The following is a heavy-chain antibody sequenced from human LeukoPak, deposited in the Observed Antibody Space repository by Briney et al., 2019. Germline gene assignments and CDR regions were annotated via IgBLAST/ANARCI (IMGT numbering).Heavy chain of an antibody. CDR1: GGSISSDRFY. CDR3: ARVPDWTYAADY. D-gene: IGHD3/OR15-3a*01. CDR2: IKGSIT. J-gene: IGHJ4*02. Sequence: SETLSLTCTVSGGSISSDRFYWTWVRQPAGKGLEWIGRIKGSITNYNPSLKRRVNISVDTSTNQFSLKLNSLTAADTAVYYCARVPDWTYAADYWGQGTRVTVSS. V-gene: IGHV4-61*02.